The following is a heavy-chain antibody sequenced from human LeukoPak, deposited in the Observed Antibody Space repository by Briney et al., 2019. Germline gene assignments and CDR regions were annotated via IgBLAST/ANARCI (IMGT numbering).Heavy chain of an antibody. D-gene: IGHD3-10*02. Sequence: GGSLRLSCTASGFIFSSYWMHWVRQAPGKGLVWLSRINSDGNITTYANSVRGRFTISPDNAKNALYLQMSSLRGDGTAVYFCARRGLVPAFDIWGQGTVVSVTS. CDR3: ARRGLVPAFDI. CDR2: INSDGNIT. CDR1: GFIFSSYW. J-gene: IGHJ3*02. V-gene: IGHV3-74*01.